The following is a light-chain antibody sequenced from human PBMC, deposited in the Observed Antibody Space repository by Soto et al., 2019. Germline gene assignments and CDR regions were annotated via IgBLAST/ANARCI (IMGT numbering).Light chain of an antibody. Sequence: DIQMTQSPSSLFASVGDRVTITCRASQSISTYLNWYQQRPGKAPRLLIYAASSLQSGVPSRFSGSGSGTDFTLTISSLQPEDFATYYCQRSYRSISFGQGTRLEMK. CDR3: QRSYRSIS. CDR1: QSISTY. J-gene: IGKJ5*01. CDR2: AAS. V-gene: IGKV1-39*01.